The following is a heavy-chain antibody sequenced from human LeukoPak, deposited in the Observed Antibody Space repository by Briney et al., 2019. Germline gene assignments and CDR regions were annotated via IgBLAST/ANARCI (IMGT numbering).Heavy chain of an antibody. V-gene: IGHV3-48*03. Sequence: GGSLRLSCAASGFTFSSYEMNWVRQAPGKGLEWVSYISSSGSTIYYADSVKGRFTICRDNAKNSLYLQMNSLRAEDTAVYYCARERRGYSGYDSVRGDYWGQGTLVTVSS. CDR2: ISSSGSTI. CDR1: GFTFSSYE. CDR3: ARERRGYSGYDSVRGDY. D-gene: IGHD5-12*01. J-gene: IGHJ4*02.